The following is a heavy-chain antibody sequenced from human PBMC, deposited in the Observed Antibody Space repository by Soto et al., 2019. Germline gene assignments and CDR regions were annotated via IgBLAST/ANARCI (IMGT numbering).Heavy chain of an antibody. D-gene: IGHD2-2*01. V-gene: IGHV4-4*02. CDR3: ARDSGYQLLWGWCDP. CDR2: IYHSGST. Sequence: SETLSLTCAVSGGSISSSNWWSWVRQPPGKGLEWIGEIYHSGSTNYNPSLKSRVTISVDKSKNQFSRKLSSVTAADTAVYYCARDSGYQLLWGWCDPWGQGTLVTVSS. CDR1: GGSISSSNW. J-gene: IGHJ5*02.